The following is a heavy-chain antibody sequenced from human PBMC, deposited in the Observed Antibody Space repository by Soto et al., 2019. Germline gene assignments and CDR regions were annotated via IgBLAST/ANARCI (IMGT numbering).Heavy chain of an antibody. V-gene: IGHV1-18*01. CDR3: ASSSGGSGSYYRAKASTFGY. Sequence: ASVKVSCKASGYTFTSYGISWVRQAPGQGLEWMGWISAYNGNTNYAQKLQGRVTMTTDTSTSTAYMELRSLRSDDTAVYYCASSSGGSGSYYRAKASTFGYWGQGTLVTVSS. CDR2: ISAYNGNT. CDR1: GYTFTSYG. J-gene: IGHJ4*02. D-gene: IGHD3-10*01.